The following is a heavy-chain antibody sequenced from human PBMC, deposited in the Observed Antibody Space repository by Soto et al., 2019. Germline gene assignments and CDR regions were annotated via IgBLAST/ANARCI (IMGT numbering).Heavy chain of an antibody. CDR1: GYTFTGYY. Sequence: QVQLVQSGAEVKKPGASVKVSCKASGYTFTGYYMHWVRQAPGQGLEWMGWINPNSGGTNYAQKFQGRVTMTRDTSISTAYMELSRLRSDDTAVYYCARDMYNWPREPENFDYWGQGTLVTVSS. D-gene: IGHD1-20*01. J-gene: IGHJ4*02. V-gene: IGHV1-2*02. CDR2: INPNSGGT. CDR3: ARDMYNWPREPENFDY.